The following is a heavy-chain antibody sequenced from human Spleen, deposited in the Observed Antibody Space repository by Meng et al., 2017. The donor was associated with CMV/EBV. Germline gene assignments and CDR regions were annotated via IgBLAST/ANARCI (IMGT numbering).Heavy chain of an antibody. V-gene: IGHV4-39*01. D-gene: IGHD3-10*01. Sequence: HLHLLWSRPGLVKPSEPLSLTSTVAGASTSSNAYYWHWVRQPPGKGLVWIGATSPSGGTSYTPSPQSRVTMFVDTSKNQFSLLLPSVTATYTAVYYCARRRGGSGRDCWGQGTLVTVSS. CDR3: ARRRGGSGRDC. J-gene: IGHJ4*02. CDR2: TSPSGGT. CDR1: GASTSSNAYY.